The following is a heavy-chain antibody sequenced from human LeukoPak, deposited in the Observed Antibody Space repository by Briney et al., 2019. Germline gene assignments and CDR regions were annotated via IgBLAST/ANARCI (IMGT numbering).Heavy chain of an antibody. V-gene: IGHV3-48*02. Sequence: GGSLRLSCAASGFTFSTYSMNWVRQAPGKGLEWVSYISTTSTIYFADSVKGRVTISRENAKNSLYLQMNSLRDEDTAVYYCARGGGYSGSYKFDYWGQGTLVTVSS. CDR1: GFTFSTYS. J-gene: IGHJ4*02. CDR2: ISTTSTI. D-gene: IGHD1-26*01. CDR3: ARGGGYSGSYKFDY.